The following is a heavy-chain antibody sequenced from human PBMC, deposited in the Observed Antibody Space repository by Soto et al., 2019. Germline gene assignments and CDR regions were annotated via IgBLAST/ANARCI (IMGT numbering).Heavy chain of an antibody. J-gene: IGHJ6*02. D-gene: IGHD3-22*01. V-gene: IGHV3-9*01. CDR1: GFTFDDYA. CDR2: ISWNSGSI. CDR3: AKDIVGYYYDSSGFV. Sequence: PGGSLRLSCAASGFTFDDYAMHWVRQAPGKGLEWVSGISWNSGSIGYADSVKGRFTISRDNAKNSLYLQMNSLRAEDTALYYCAKDIVGYYYDSSGFVWGQGTTVTVSS.